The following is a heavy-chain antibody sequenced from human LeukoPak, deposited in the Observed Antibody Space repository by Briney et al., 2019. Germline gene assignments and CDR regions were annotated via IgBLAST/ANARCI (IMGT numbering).Heavy chain of an antibody. CDR1: GFTFSTYW. J-gene: IGHJ4*02. CDR3: ARGRGLEY. Sequence: GGSLRLSCAASGFTFSTYWMSWVRQAPGKGLEWVANIRKDGSDIHYVDSVKGRFTIYRDNAKNSLYLQMNSLRAEDTAVYYCARGRGLEYWGQGTLVTVSS. V-gene: IGHV3-7*04. CDR2: IRKDGSDI.